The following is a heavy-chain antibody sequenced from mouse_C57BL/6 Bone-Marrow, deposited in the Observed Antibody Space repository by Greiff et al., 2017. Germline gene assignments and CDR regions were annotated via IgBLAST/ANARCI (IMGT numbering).Heavy chain of an antibody. CDR3: ASVYYEGFAY. CDR2: INYDGSSP. D-gene: IGHD2-4*01. J-gene: IGHJ3*01. CDR1: GFTFSDYY. V-gene: IGHV5-16*01. Sequence: EVKLQESEGGLVQPGSSMKLSCTASGFTFSDYYMAWVRPVPEKGLEWVANINYDGSSPYYMDSLKSRFIISRDNAKNILYLQISSLRSEDTATYYCASVYYEGFAYWGQGTLVTVSA.